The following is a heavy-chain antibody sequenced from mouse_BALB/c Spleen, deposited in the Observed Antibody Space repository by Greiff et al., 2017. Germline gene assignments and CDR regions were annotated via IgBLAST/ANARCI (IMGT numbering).Heavy chain of an antibody. V-gene: IGHV5-6-4*01. Sequence: EVHLVESGGGLVKPGGSLKLSCAASGFTFSSYTMSWVRQTPEKRLEWVATISSGGSYTYYPDSVKGRFTSSRDNAKNTLYLQMSSLKSEDTAMYYCTRGANYCDYWGQGTTLTVSS. CDR2: ISSGGSYT. J-gene: IGHJ2*01. CDR3: TRGANYCDY. CDR1: GFTFSSYT.